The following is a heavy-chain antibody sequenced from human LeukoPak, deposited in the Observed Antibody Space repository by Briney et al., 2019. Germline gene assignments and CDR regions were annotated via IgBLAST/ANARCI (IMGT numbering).Heavy chain of an antibody. CDR3: ARDGRWGDNYHYYYGMDV. Sequence: ASVKVSCKASGYTFTSYGISWVRQAPGQGLEWMGWISAHNGNTNYAQNLQGRVTMATDTSTSTAYMELRSLRSDDSAVYYCARDGRWGDNYHYYYGMDVWGQGTTVTVSS. CDR2: ISAHNGNT. J-gene: IGHJ6*02. CDR1: GYTFTSYG. V-gene: IGHV1-18*01. D-gene: IGHD7-27*01.